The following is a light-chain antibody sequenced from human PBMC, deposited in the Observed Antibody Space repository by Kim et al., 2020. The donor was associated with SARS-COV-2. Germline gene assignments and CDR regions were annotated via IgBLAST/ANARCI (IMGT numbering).Light chain of an antibody. V-gene: IGLV3-19*01. J-gene: IGLJ6*01. Sequence: SSELTQDPAVSVALGQTVRITCQGDSLRSYYASWYQQKPGQAPVLVIYGKNNRPSGIPDRFSGSSSGNTASLTITGAQAEDEADYYCDSRDNSGNHGHVF. CDR3: DSRDNSGNHGHV. CDR1: SLRSYY. CDR2: GKN.